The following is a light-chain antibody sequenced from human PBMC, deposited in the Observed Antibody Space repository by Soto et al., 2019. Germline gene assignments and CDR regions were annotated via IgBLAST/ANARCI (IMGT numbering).Light chain of an antibody. V-gene: IGKV1-39*01. J-gene: IGKJ4*01. CDR2: DSS. CDR3: LQTYDVPLS. Sequence: DIQVTQSPSSLSASVGDRVTITCRASQSITTYLNWYQKKPGRAPTLLIYDSSTLHSGVPTRFGGSGSGAHFTLTITNLQPDDSASYYCLQTYDVPLSVGGGTRLEI. CDR1: QSITTY.